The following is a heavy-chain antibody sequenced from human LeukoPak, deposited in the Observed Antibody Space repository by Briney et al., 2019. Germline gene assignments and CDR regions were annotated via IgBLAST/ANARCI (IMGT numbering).Heavy chain of an antibody. CDR2: ITSSGATT. D-gene: IGHD3-9*01. J-gene: IGHJ5*02. CDR3: ASNFIAGDGHVDWVS. Sequence: SGGSLRLSCAASGFTISTYAMTWVRQAPGKGLEWVSSITSSGATTYYADSVKGRFTISRDISKNTLYLQMNSLSCEASAVNYCASNFIAGDGHVDWVSWGERAPGTVSS. CDR1: GFTISTYA. V-gene: IGHV3-23*01.